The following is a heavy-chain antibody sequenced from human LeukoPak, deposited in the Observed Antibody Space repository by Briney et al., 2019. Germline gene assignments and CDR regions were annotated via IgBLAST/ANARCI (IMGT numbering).Heavy chain of an antibody. D-gene: IGHD6-19*01. CDR2: IGGSGGDT. CDR1: GFTFSSYA. Sequence: PGGSLRLSCAASGFTFSSYAMSWVRQAPGKGPEWVSTIGGSGGDTYYADSVKGRFTISRDNSKNTLYLQVNSLRVEDTAVYYCAKPLVAVADYDYWGQGTLVTVSS. V-gene: IGHV3-23*01. J-gene: IGHJ4*02. CDR3: AKPLVAVADYDY.